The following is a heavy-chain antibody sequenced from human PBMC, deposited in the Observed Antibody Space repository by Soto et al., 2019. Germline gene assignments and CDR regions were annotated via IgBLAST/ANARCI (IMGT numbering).Heavy chain of an antibody. V-gene: IGHV3-23*01. J-gene: IGHJ4*02. CDR2: ISGSDGKT. D-gene: IGHD3-3*01. CDR1: GFSFGSYA. CDR3: ARWSYLDY. Sequence: GGSLRLCCAASGFSFGSYALSWVRQAPGKGLEWVSTISGSDGKTFYADSVKGRFSISRDTSQSTLYLQMNSLRADDTAMYYCARWSYLDYWGQGTRVTVSS.